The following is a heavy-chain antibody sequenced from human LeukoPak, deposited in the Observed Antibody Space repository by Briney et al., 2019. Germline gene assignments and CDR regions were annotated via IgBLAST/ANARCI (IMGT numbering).Heavy chain of an antibody. CDR1: GGCISSYY. V-gene: IGHV4-59*01. CDR2: IYYGENT. CDR3: ARVGGSNYYYYGMDV. D-gene: IGHD2-15*01. J-gene: IGHJ6*02. Sequence: SETLCLTCTVSGGCISSYYWSWIRQPPGKGLEWIGYIYYGENTNYNPSLKSRVTMSVDTSMNQFSLKLSSVTAADTAVYYCARVGGSNYYYYGMDVWGQGTTVTVSS.